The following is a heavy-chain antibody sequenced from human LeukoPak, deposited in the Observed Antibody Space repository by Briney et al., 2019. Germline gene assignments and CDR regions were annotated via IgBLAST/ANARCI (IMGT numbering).Heavy chain of an antibody. D-gene: IGHD3-9*01. Sequence: GGSVKVSCKASGYTFTSYGISWVRQAPGQGLEWMGWISAYNGNTNYAQKLQGRVTMTTDTSTSTAYMELRSLRSDDTAVYYCARDRPKLRYFDWLYAFDIWGQGTMVTVSS. J-gene: IGHJ3*02. V-gene: IGHV1-18*01. CDR2: ISAYNGNT. CDR3: ARDRPKLRYFDWLYAFDI. CDR1: GYTFTSYG.